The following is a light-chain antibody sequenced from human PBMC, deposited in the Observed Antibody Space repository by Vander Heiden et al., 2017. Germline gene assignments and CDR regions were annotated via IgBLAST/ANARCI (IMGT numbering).Light chain of an antibody. J-gene: IGKJ1*01. CDR1: QSVSSN. Sequence: EIVMTQSPPTLSVSPGERATLSCRASQSVSSNLAWYQQKPGQAPRLLIYDASTRATGIPARFSGSGSGTEFTLTISSLQSEDFAVFYCQQYNNWPRTFGQGTKVEFK. CDR2: DAS. CDR3: QQYNNWPRT. V-gene: IGKV3-15*01.